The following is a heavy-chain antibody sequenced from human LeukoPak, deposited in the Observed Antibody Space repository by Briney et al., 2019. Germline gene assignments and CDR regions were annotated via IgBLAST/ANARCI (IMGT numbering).Heavy chain of an antibody. D-gene: IGHD4-23*01. V-gene: IGHV4-61*03. Sequence: PSETLSLTCTVSGASVNSDSYYWSWIRQPPGKGLEWVGHIYNGGSTNYNPSLKSRVTMSVDTSKNHFSVKLSSVTAADTAVYYCARHYRGLDYWGQGTLATVSS. CDR2: IYNGGST. CDR1: GASVNSDSYY. CDR3: ARHYRGLDY. J-gene: IGHJ4*02.